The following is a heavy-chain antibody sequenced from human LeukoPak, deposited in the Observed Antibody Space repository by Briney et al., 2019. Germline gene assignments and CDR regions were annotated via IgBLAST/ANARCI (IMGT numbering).Heavy chain of an antibody. D-gene: IGHD3-22*01. CDR1: GFTVSSNY. CDR2: IYSGGST. Sequence: PGGSLRLSCAASGFTVSSNYMSWVRQAPGKGLEWVSVIYSGGSTYYADSVKGRFTISRDNSKNTLYLQMNSLRAEDTAVYYCARDDYYDSSGYYYWGQGTLVTVSS. CDR3: ARDDYYDSSGYYY. V-gene: IGHV3-53*01. J-gene: IGHJ4*02.